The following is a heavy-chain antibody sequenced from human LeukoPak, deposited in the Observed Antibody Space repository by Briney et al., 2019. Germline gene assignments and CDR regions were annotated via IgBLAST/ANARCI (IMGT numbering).Heavy chain of an antibody. J-gene: IGHJ4*02. CDR3: ASGYDILTGYDHPYSYFDY. CDR2: INPNTGGT. Sequence: ASVKVSCKASGYXFTGYYIHWVRQAPGQGLEWMGWINPNTGGTNYAQKFQGRVTMTRDTSISTAYMELSRLRSDDTAVYYCASGYDILTGYDHPYSYFDYWGQGTLVTVSS. V-gene: IGHV1-2*02. CDR1: GYXFTGYY. D-gene: IGHD3-9*01.